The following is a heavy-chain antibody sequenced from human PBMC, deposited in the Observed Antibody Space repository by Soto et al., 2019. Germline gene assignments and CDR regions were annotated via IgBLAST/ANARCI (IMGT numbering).Heavy chain of an antibody. V-gene: IGHV4-61*01. CDR1: GGSVSSGSYY. J-gene: IGHJ5*02. D-gene: IGHD3-22*01. Sequence: SETLSLTCTVSGGSVSSGSYYWSWIRQPPGKGLEWIGYIYYSGSTNYNPSLKSRVTISVDASKNQFSLKLSSVTAADTAVYYCAREPRLDYYDSSGPPNWFDPWGQGTLVTVSS. CDR2: IYYSGST. CDR3: AREPRLDYYDSSGPPNWFDP.